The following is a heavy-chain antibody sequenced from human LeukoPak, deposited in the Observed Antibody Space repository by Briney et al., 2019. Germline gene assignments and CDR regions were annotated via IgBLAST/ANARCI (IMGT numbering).Heavy chain of an antibody. J-gene: IGHJ4*02. CDR2: IDGDGSTR. CDR3: ARDLRDYDY. D-gene: IGHD5-12*01. V-gene: IGHV3-74*01. CDR1: GFTLRNYW. Sequence: GGSLRLSCAASGFTLRNYWIHWVRQAPGKGLVWVSRIDGDGSTRNYADSVKGRFTISRDNAKNTVYLQMNSLSVEDTAVYYCARDLRDYDYWGQGTLVTVSS.